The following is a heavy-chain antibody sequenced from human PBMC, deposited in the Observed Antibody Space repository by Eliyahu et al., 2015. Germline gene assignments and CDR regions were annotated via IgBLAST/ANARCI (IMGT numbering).Heavy chain of an antibody. CDR1: GFTFRNFA. J-gene: IGHJ6*02. Sequence: ASGFTFRNFAMHWVRQAPGKGLEWVAIISYDGSKXYFADSVKGRFSISRDNPRNTLYLQMNSLRLDDTAVYYCAKEGRFGELDYNYGMDVWGQGTTVIVSS. V-gene: IGHV3-30*18. CDR3: AKEGRFGELDYNYGMDV. CDR2: ISYDGSKX. D-gene: IGHD3-10*01.